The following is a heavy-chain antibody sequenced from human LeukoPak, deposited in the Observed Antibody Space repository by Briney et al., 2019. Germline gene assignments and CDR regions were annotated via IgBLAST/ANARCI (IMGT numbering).Heavy chain of an antibody. J-gene: IGHJ5*02. CDR2: TYYRSKWYN. Sequence: SQTLSLTCAISGDSVSSNSAAWNWIRQSPSRGLEWLGRTYYRSKWYNDYAVSVKSRTTINPDTSKNQFSLQLNSVTPEDTAVYYCARDPTLGYCSSTSCYFDNWFDPWGQGTLVTVSS. V-gene: IGHV6-1*01. CDR1: GDSVSSNSAA. CDR3: ARDPTLGYCSSTSCYFDNWFDP. D-gene: IGHD2-2*01.